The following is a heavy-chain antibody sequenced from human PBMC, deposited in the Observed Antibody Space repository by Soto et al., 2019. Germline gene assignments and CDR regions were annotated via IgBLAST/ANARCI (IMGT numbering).Heavy chain of an antibody. CDR3: AKDSKVEFDYGDYGSCDY. V-gene: IGHV3-30*18. Sequence: QVQLVESGGGVVQPGRSLRLSCAASGFTFSSYGMHWVRQAPGKGLEWVAVISYDGSNKYYADSVKGRFTISRDNSKNTLYLQMNSLRAQDTAVYYSAKDSKVEFDYGDYGSCDYWGQGTLVTVSS. CDR1: GFTFSSYG. J-gene: IGHJ4*02. CDR2: ISYDGSNK. D-gene: IGHD4-17*01.